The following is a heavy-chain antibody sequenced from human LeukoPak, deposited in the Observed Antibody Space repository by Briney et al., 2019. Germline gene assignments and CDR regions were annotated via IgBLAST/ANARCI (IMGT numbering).Heavy chain of an antibody. CDR3: TTGEAGYYSINEYFQH. J-gene: IGHJ1*01. CDR1: GFTFSNAW. V-gene: IGHV3-15*01. CDR2: IKSKTDGGTT. Sequence: PGGSLRLSCAASGFTFSNAWMSWVRQAPGKGLEWVGRIKSKTDGGTTDYAAPVKGRFTISRDDSKNTLYLQMNSLKTEDTAVYYCTTGEAGYYSINEYFQHWGQGTLVTVSS. D-gene: IGHD3-22*01.